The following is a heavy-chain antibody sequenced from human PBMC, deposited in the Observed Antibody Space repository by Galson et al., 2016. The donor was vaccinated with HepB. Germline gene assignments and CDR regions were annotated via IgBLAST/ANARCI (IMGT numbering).Heavy chain of an antibody. CDR1: GASISRGGDY. D-gene: IGHD2-15*01. Sequence: TLSLTCTVSGASISRGGDYWSWIRQHPGKGLEWIAYIYYNGNTYYNPSLKSRVTISPDTSKNQFSLKLRSVTAADTAVYYCASRYCSGGSCYSEYNWFDPWGQGTLVTVSS. J-gene: IGHJ5*02. CDR3: ASRYCSGGSCYSEYNWFDP. CDR2: IYYNGNT. V-gene: IGHV4-31*03.